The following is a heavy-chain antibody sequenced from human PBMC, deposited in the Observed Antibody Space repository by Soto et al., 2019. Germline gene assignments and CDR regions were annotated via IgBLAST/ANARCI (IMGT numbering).Heavy chain of an antibody. CDR3: ARHGYFDWLAGLDAFDI. CDR1: VGSINSGGYY. Sequence: LSLTCTVSVGSINSGGYYWSWIRQHPGKGLEWIGYIYYSGGTYYNPSLKSRVTISVDTSKNQFSLRLSFVTAADTAVYYCARHGYFDWLAGLDAFDIWGQGTMVTVSS. V-gene: IGHV4-31*03. D-gene: IGHD3-9*01. CDR2: IYYSGGT. J-gene: IGHJ3*02.